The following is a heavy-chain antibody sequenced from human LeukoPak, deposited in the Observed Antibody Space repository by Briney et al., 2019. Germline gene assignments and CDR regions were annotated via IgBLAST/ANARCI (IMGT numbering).Heavy chain of an antibody. J-gene: IGHJ4*02. D-gene: IGHD3-22*01. V-gene: IGHV1-2*06. CDR1: GYTFTGCY. CDR2: MNPNSGGT. Sequence: ASVKVSCKASGYTFTGCYMHWVRQAPGQGLKWMGRMNPNSGGTNYAQKFQGRVTMTRDTSISTAYMELSRLRSDDTAVYYCADYDSSGYYYAPGSLDYWGQGTLVTVSS. CDR3: ADYDSSGYYYAPGSLDY.